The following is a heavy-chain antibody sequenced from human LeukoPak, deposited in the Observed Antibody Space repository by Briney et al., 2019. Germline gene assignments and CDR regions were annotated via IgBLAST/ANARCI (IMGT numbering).Heavy chain of an antibody. D-gene: IGHD3-3*01. V-gene: IGHV3-48*04. CDR2: ISSSGSTI. J-gene: IGHJ3*02. Sequence: GGSLRLSCAASGFTFSSYSMNWVRQAPGKGLEWVSYISSSGSTIYHADSVEGRFTISRDNAKNSLYLQMNSLRAEDTAAYYCARGGITIFGVVSGAFDIWGQGTMVTVSS. CDR3: ARGGITIFGVVSGAFDI. CDR1: GFTFSSYS.